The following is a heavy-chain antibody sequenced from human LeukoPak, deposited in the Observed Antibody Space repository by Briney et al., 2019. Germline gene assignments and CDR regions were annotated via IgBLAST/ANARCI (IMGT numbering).Heavy chain of an antibody. CDR2: ISAYNGNT. D-gene: IGHD5-24*01. CDR3: ARVEMATINPDAFDI. J-gene: IGHJ3*02. CDR1: GYTFTSYG. Sequence: ASVKVSCKASGYTFTSYGISWVRQAPGQGLEWMGWISAYNGNTNYAQKLQGRVTMTTDTSTSTAYMELRSLRSDDTAVYYCARVEMATINPDAFDIWGQGTMVTVSS. V-gene: IGHV1-18*01.